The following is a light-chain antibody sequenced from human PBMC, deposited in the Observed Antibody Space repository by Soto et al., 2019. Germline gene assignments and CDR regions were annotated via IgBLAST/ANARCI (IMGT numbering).Light chain of an antibody. CDR3: QQYNSPPST. J-gene: IGKJ1*01. V-gene: IGKV1-5*01. CDR2: AAS. CDR1: QTITSS. Sequence: DIQMTQSPSTLSASVGDRVTITCRASQTITSSLTWYQQKPGKAPKLLIHAASTLQSGVPSRFSGRGSGTDFTLTISSLQPEDVATYYCQQYNSPPSTFGQGTNLDIK.